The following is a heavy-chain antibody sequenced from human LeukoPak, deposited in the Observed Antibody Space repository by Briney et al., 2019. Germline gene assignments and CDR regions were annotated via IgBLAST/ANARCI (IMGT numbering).Heavy chain of an antibody. J-gene: IGHJ4*02. CDR2: ISYTGST. V-gene: IGHV4-59*08. D-gene: IGHD2-8*01. Sequence: SETLSLTCTVSGASINNYYWSWIRQPPGKALEWIGYISYTGSTNYSPSLENRVTMSVDTSKNQFSLRLSSVTAADTAVYYCTTYLGFCTNGVCYDYFDYWGQGTLVTVSS. CDR3: TTYLGFCTNGVCYDYFDY. CDR1: GASINNYY.